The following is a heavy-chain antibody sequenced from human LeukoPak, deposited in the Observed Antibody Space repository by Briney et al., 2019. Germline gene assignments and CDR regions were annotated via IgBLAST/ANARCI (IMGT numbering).Heavy chain of an antibody. CDR1: GFTFSSYA. Sequence: GGSLRLSCAASGFTFSSYAMSWVRQAPGKGLEWVSSISSSSSYIYYADSVKGRFTISRDNAKNSLYLQMNSLRAEDTAVYYCARGSGYSYGYRDYWGQGTLVTVSS. CDR2: ISSSSSYI. CDR3: ARGSGYSYGYRDY. J-gene: IGHJ4*02. D-gene: IGHD5-18*01. V-gene: IGHV3-21*01.